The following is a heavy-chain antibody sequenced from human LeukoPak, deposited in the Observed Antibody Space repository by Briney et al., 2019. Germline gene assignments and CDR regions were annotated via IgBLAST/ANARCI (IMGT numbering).Heavy chain of an antibody. D-gene: IGHD3-3*01. Sequence: ASVKVSCKASGYTFTSYYMHWVRQAPGQGLEWMGIINPSGGSTSYAQKFQGRVTMTRDTCTSTVYMELSSLRSEDTAVYYCARDRADFWSGYSPYYFDYWGQGTLVTVSS. V-gene: IGHV1-46*01. CDR3: ARDRADFWSGYSPYYFDY. CDR1: GYTFTSYY. J-gene: IGHJ4*02. CDR2: INPSGGST.